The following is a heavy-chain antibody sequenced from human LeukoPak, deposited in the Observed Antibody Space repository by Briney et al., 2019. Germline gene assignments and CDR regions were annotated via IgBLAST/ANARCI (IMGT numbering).Heavy chain of an antibody. CDR3: AKNGPDYIWGNYLDY. V-gene: IGHV3-30*02. J-gene: IGHJ4*02. CDR2: IRYDGNNK. CDR1: GFTFSTYG. Sequence: GGSLRLSCAASGFTFSTYGMHWVRQAPGKGLEWVAFIRYDGNNKYYADSVKGRFTISRDNSKNMLYLEMKSLRPEDTAVYYCAKNGPDYIWGNYLDYWGQGTLVAVSS. D-gene: IGHD3-16*01.